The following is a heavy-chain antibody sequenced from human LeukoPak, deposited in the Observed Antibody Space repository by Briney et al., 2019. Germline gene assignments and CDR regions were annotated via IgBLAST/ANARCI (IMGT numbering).Heavy chain of an antibody. D-gene: IGHD6-19*01. CDR2: ITSSRSYT. J-gene: IGHJ4*02. Sequence: GGSLRLSCAASGFSFSDYYMSWIRQAPGKGLEWVSYITSSRSYTNYADSVKGRFTISRDNAKNSLYLQMNSLRAEDTAVYYCAGAPSAVAGMLDYWGQGTLVTVSS. V-gene: IGHV3-11*06. CDR3: AGAPSAVAGMLDY. CDR1: GFSFSDYY.